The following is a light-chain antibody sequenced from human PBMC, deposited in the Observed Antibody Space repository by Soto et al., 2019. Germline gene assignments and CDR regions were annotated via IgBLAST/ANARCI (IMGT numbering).Light chain of an antibody. CDR2: GAS. CDR3: QQYYTSWT. CDR1: QTVSSTF. V-gene: IGKV3-20*01. J-gene: IGKJ1*01. Sequence: EIVLTQSPGTLSLSPVERATLSCRASQTVSSTFLAWYQHKPGQAPRVLIYGASRRATGIPDRFSGSGSGTDFTLTISRMEPEDFAVYYCQQYYTSWTCGQGTKVE.